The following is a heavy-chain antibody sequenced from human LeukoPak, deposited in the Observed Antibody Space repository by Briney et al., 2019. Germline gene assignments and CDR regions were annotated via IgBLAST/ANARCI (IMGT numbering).Heavy chain of an antibody. V-gene: IGHV3-30*18. CDR2: ISYDGSNK. Sequence: QPGRSLRLSCAASGFTLSSYGMHWVRQAPGKGLEWVAVISYDGSNKYYADSVKGRFTISRDNSKNTLYLQMNSLRAEDTAAYYCAKDQRELLQVDYWGQGTLVTVSS. J-gene: IGHJ4*02. CDR3: AKDQRELLQVDY. D-gene: IGHD1-26*01. CDR1: GFTLSSYG.